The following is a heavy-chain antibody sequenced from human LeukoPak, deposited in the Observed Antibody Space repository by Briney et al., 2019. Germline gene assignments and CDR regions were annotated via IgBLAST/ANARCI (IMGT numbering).Heavy chain of an antibody. CDR2: IYYSGST. J-gene: IGHJ4*02. Sequence: PSETLSLTCTVSGGSISSSSYYWGWIRQPPRKGLECLGSIYYSGSTYYQPSRKSRLPTSVDTSKNQFYLKLSSVTAADTAVYYCARTHVIDMNGYNFDYWGQGTLVTVSS. CDR1: GGSISSSSYY. D-gene: IGHD5-24*01. CDR3: ARTHVIDMNGYNFDY. V-gene: IGHV4-39*01.